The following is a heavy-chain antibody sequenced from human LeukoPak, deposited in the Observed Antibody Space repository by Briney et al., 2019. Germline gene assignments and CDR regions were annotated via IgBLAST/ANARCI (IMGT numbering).Heavy chain of an antibody. CDR3: ARDRGIAVAGTWDY. J-gene: IGHJ4*02. Sequence: GGSLRLSCAASGFTFDDYGMSWVRQAPGKGLEWVSGINWNGGSTGYADSVKGRFTISRDNAKNSLYLQMNSLRAEDTALYYCARDRGIAVAGTWDYWGQGTLVTVSS. CDR2: INWNGGST. D-gene: IGHD6-19*01. CDR1: GFTFDDYG. V-gene: IGHV3-20*04.